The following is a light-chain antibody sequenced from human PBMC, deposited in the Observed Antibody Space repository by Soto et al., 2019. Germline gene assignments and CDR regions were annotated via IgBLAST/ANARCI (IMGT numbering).Light chain of an antibody. CDR1: SSDVGGYNF. CDR3: SSDTSSNSVV. V-gene: IGLV2-14*01. Sequence: QSVLTQPASVSGSPGQSITISCTGTSSDVGGYNFVSWFQQLPGKAPKLMIYEVSNRPSGVSNRFSGSKSGNTASLTISGLQAEDEADYYCSSDTSSNSVVFGGGTKLTVL. CDR2: EVS. J-gene: IGLJ3*02.